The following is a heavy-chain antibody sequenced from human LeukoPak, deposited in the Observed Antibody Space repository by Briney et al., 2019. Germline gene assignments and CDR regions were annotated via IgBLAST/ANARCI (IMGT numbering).Heavy chain of an antibody. V-gene: IGHV4-38-2*02. J-gene: IGHJ4*02. CDR1: GYSISSGYY. CDR2: IYHSGST. CDR3: ARSFIVLVPAAPDY. Sequence: SETLSLTCTVSGYSISSGYYWGWIRQPPGKGLEWIGSIYHSGSTYYNPSLKSRVTTSVDTSKNQFSLKLSSVTAADTAVYYCARSFIVLVPAAPDYWGQGTLVTVSS. D-gene: IGHD2-2*01.